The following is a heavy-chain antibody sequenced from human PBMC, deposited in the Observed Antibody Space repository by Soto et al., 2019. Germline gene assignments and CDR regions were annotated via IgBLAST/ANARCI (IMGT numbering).Heavy chain of an antibody. CDR1: GDTFSFYT. Sequence: QVQLVQSGTEVKKPGSSVKVSCKASGDTFSFYTINWVRQAPGLGLEWVGRINPIVSMSNYAQKFQGRVSMTADKSTSTAYMELRSLRSDATAMYFCAASYGSGYRALDYWGQGALVIVSS. CDR3: AASYGSGYRALDY. V-gene: IGHV1-69*02. CDR2: INPIVSMS. J-gene: IGHJ4*02. D-gene: IGHD3-10*01.